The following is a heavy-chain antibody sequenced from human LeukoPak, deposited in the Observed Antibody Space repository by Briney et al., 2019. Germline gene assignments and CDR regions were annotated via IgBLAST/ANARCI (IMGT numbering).Heavy chain of an antibody. Sequence: PSETLSLTCTVSGGSITSYYWGWIRQPPGKGLEWIGYIYYSGTTNYNPSLKSRVTISVDTSKNQFSLKLSSVTAADTAVYYCARSPRTGYSGYDFYYWFDPWGQGTLVTVSS. CDR1: GGSITSYY. CDR3: ARSPRTGYSGYDFYYWFDP. D-gene: IGHD5-12*01. CDR2: IYYSGTT. V-gene: IGHV4-59*01. J-gene: IGHJ5*02.